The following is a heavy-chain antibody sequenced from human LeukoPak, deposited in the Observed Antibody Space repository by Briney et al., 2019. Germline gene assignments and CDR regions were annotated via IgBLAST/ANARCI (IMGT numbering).Heavy chain of an antibody. V-gene: IGHV1-3*01. CDR1: GYTFTSYA. Sequence: ASVKVSCKASGYTFTSYAMHWVRQAPGQRLEWMGWINAGNGNTKYSQEFQGRVTITRDTSASTAYMELSRLRSDDTAVYYCARPSYDSSDYEYFQHWGQGTLVTVSS. D-gene: IGHD3-22*01. CDR2: INAGNGNT. CDR3: ARPSYDSSDYEYFQH. J-gene: IGHJ1*01.